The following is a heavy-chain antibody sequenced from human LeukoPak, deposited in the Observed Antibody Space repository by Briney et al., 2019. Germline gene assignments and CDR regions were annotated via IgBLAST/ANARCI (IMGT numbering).Heavy chain of an antibody. D-gene: IGHD5-24*01. CDR1: GYSFTNYW. CDR3: ARSTNGYLFDY. V-gene: IGHV5-51*01. Sequence: GEPLKISCKGSGYSFTNYWIGWVRQMPGKGLEWMGIIYPGDSDTRYSPSFQGQVTISADKSISIAYLQWNSLKASDTAMFYCARSTNGYLFDYWGQGTLVTVSS. J-gene: IGHJ4*02. CDR2: IYPGDSDT.